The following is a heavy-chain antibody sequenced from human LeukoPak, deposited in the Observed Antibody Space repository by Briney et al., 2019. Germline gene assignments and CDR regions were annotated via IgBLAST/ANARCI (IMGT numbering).Heavy chain of an antibody. V-gene: IGHV3-23*01. Sequence: GVSLRLSCAASGFTFRDYAMSWVRQAPGKGREWVSVIGGSGGSTYYADSVKGRFTISRDDSKNTLYLQMNSLRAEDTAVYHCAKEGCTGTNCYINCWGQGTLVTVSS. CDR1: GFTFRDYA. J-gene: IGHJ4*02. CDR2: IGGSGGST. D-gene: IGHD2-2*02. CDR3: AKEGCTGTNCYINC.